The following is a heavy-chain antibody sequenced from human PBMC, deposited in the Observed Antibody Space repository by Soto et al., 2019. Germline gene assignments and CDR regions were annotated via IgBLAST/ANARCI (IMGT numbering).Heavy chain of an antibody. Sequence: QLQLQESGPGLVKPSETLSLTCTVSGGSISSSSYYWGWIRQPPGKGLEWIGSIYYSGSTYYNPSLRSRVTISVDTSKNQFSLKLSSVTAADTAVYYCATWYYYGSGGYPALIDYWGQGTLVTVSS. CDR2: IYYSGST. CDR3: ATWYYYGSGGYPALIDY. J-gene: IGHJ4*02. V-gene: IGHV4-39*01. CDR1: GGSISSSSYY. D-gene: IGHD3-10*01.